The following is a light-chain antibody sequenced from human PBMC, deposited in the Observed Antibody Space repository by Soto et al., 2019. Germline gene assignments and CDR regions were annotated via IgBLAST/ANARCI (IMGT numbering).Light chain of an antibody. CDR2: KAS. V-gene: IGKV1-5*03. CDR3: QQYNRLYT. Sequence: DIPMTQSPSTLSASVGDRVTITCRASQSISSWLAWYQQKPGKAPKLLIYKASSLESGVPSRFSGSGSGTEFTLTISSLQPDDFAIYYCQQYNRLYTFGQGTKLEIK. CDR1: QSISSW. J-gene: IGKJ2*01.